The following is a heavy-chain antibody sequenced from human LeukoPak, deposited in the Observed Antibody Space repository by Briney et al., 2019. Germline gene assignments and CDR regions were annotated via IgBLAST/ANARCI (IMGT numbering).Heavy chain of an antibody. D-gene: IGHD1-26*01. Sequence: SETLSLTCTVSGGSISSSGYYWGWIRQPPGKGLEWIASIYYSGSTYYNPSLKSRVTVSVDTSKNQLSLKLSSLTAADSAVYYCARHEYSGSYYGLSWFDPWGQGTLVTVSS. J-gene: IGHJ5*02. V-gene: IGHV4-39*01. CDR2: IYYSGST. CDR1: GGSISSSGYY. CDR3: ARHEYSGSYYGLSWFDP.